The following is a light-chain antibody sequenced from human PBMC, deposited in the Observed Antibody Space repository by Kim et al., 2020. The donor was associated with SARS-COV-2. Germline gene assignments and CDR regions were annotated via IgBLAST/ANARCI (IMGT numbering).Light chain of an antibody. Sequence: DIQMTQSPSSVSASVGDKVTITCQATQDVKFYLNWYQQKPGRAPKLLIYDASHLQTGVPSRFSGSGSGTDFTFTINSLQPGDVATYYCQQDDDLPPTFGQGNKLEI. CDR2: DAS. V-gene: IGKV1-33*01. CDR1: QDVKFY. CDR3: QQDDDLPPT. J-gene: IGKJ2*01.